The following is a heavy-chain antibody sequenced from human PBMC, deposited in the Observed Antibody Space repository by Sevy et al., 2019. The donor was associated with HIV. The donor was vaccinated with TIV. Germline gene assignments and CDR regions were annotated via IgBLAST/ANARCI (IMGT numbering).Heavy chain of an antibody. CDR2: INQDGSVK. CDR1: GFNLNSYW. V-gene: IGHV3-7*01. CDR3: VRAIAAAGSL. Sequence: GGSLRLSCAASGFNLNSYWMSWVRQAPGNGLEWVANINQDGSVKYYVDSVKGRFTISRDNARNSLYLRMSSLRAEDTALYYCVRAIAAAGSLWGQGTLVTVSS. D-gene: IGHD6-13*01. J-gene: IGHJ4*02.